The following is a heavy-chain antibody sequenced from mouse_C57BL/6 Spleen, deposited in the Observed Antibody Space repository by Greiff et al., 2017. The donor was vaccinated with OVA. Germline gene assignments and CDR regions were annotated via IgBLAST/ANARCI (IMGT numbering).Heavy chain of an antibody. CDR2: IYPGSGST. CDR1: GYTFTSYW. D-gene: IGHD2-4*01. Sequence: QVQLKQPGAELVKPGASVKMSYKASGYTFTSYWITWVKQRPGQGLEWIGDIYPGSGSTNYNEKFKSKATLTVDTSSSTAYMQLSSLTSEDSAVYYCARSDDYDYAMDYWGQGTSVTVSS. V-gene: IGHV1-55*01. J-gene: IGHJ4*01. CDR3: ARSDDYDYAMDY.